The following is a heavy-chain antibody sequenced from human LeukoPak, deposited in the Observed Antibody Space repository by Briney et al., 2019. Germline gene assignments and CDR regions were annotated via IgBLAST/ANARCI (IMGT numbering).Heavy chain of an antibody. CDR1: GFTFSGYW. V-gene: IGHV3-7*04. D-gene: IGHD5-12*01. J-gene: IGHJ4*02. Sequence: PGGSLRLSCAASGFTFSGYWMTWVRQAPGKGLEWVANINQDVSVKPYVDSVKGRFTISRDNARNSLYLQMNSLRADDTAVYFCARVGYSGYDLGYWGQGTLVTVSS. CDR3: ARVGYSGYDLGY. CDR2: INQDVSVK.